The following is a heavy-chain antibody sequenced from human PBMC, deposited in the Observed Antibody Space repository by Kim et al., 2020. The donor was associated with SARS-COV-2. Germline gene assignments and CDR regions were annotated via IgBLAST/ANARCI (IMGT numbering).Heavy chain of an antibody. V-gene: IGHV3-30*02. J-gene: IGHJ4*02. CDR1: GCTFSAYA. Sequence: GGSLRLSCAASGCTFSAYAMHWVRQAPGKGLEWVARILYDGSEQYYADSVEGRFTISRDNSKNTLYLQKNDLKAEDTAVYYWAKRLKGDYGGNTAELDSWGQGTLVTVSS. D-gene: IGHD4-17*01. CDR2: ILYDGSEQ. CDR3: AKRLKGDYGGNTAELDS.